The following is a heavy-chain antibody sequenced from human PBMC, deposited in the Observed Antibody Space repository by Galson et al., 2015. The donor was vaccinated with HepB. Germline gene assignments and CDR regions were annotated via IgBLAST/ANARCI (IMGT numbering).Heavy chain of an antibody. D-gene: IGHD3-10*01. CDR2: ISGSIGNT. V-gene: IGHV3-23*01. CDR1: GFTFSTYA. J-gene: IGHJ5*01. CDR3: AKSPRGGVPHLTWFDS. Sequence: SLRLSCAASGFTFSTYAMSWVRQAPGKGLEWVSAISGSIGNTYYADSVKGRFTISRDNSKNTLYLQMDSLSAEDTAVYYCAKSPRGGVPHLTWFDSWGQGTLVTVSS.